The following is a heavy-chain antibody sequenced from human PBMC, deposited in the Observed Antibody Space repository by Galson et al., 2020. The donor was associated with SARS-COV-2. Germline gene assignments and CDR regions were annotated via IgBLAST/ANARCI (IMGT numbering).Heavy chain of an antibody. CDR2: ISYDGSKK. Sequence: GGSLRLSCVVSGFTFSLYSMHWVRQAPGKGLEWLAFISYDGSKKYYADSVKGQFTISRDNSKNTLYLQMNSLRPEDTGVYYCAKLGYDSSGAAKTLDYWGREPWSPSPQ. V-gene: IGHV3-30*18. J-gene: IGHJ4*02. CDR3: AKLGYDSSGAAKTLDY. D-gene: IGHD3-22*01. CDR1: GFTFSLYS.